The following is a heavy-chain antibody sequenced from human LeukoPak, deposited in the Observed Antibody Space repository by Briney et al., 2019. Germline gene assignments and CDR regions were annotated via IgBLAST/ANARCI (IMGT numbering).Heavy chain of an antibody. CDR3: AREMGYYYDSSGYYNY. D-gene: IGHD3-22*01. J-gene: IGHJ4*02. CDR1: GFTFGSYW. CDR2: IKQDGSEK. V-gene: IGHV3-7*01. Sequence: AGSLRLSCAASGFTFGSYWMSWVRQAPGKGLEWVANIKQDGSEKYYVDSVKGRFTISRDNAKNSLYLQMNSLRAEDTAVYYCAREMGYYYDSSGYYNYWGQGTLVTVSS.